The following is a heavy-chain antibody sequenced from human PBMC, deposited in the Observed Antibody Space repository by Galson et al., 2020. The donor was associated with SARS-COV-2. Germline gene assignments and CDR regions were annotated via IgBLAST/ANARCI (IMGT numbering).Heavy chain of an antibody. D-gene: IGHD3-22*01. CDR2: IYTSGST. V-gene: IGHV4-4*07. Sequence: NPSETVSLTRTVSGDSISSYYWSWIRQPAGKGLEWIGHIYTSGSTNYNPSLKSRVTMSVDTSKNQFSLKLSSVTAADTAVYYCARDGTTYDYDSSGYYPNWFDPWGQGTLVTVSS. CDR3: ARDGTTYDYDSSGYYPNWFDP. J-gene: IGHJ5*02. CDR1: GDSISSYY.